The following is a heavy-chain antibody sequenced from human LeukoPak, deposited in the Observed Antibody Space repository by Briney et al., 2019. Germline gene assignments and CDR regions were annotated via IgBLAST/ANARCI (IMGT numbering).Heavy chain of an antibody. Sequence: SETLSLTCTVSGGSITSYYWSWIRQPPGKGLEWIGYLFHSGTRRYNPSLRSRVTISADTTKNQIFLTLNSTTAADTAVYYCARHRGSYYYHGMDVWGQGTTVTVSS. D-gene: IGHD2-15*01. CDR1: GGSITSYY. CDR2: LFHSGTR. V-gene: IGHV4-59*08. J-gene: IGHJ6*02. CDR3: ARHRGSYYYHGMDV.